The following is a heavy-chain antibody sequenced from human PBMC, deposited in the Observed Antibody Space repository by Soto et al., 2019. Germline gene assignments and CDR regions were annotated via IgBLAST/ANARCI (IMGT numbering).Heavy chain of an antibody. CDR1: GGSFSGYY. V-gene: IGHV4-34*01. D-gene: IGHD5-18*01. CDR2: INHSGST. Sequence: SETLSLTCAVYGGSFSGYYWSWIRQPPGKGLEWIGEINHSGSTNYNPSLKSRVTISVDTSKNQFSLKLSSVTAADTAVYYRARGGRGYSYGYFMAFDIWGQGTMVTVSS. J-gene: IGHJ3*02. CDR3: ARGGRGYSYGYFMAFDI.